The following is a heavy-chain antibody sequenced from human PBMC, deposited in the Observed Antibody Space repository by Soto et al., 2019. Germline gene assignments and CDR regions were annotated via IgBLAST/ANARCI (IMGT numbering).Heavy chain of an antibody. Sequence: QVQLVQSGAEVKKPGASVKVSCKASGYTFTSYGISWVRQAPGQGLEWMGWISAYNGNTNYAQKLQGRVTMTTDTATSTAYMELRSLGSDDTAVYYCARGGSAAAILLYYYYGMDVWGQGTTVTVSS. J-gene: IGHJ6*02. CDR1: GYTFTSYG. CDR3: ARGGSAAAILLYYYYGMDV. CDR2: ISAYNGNT. V-gene: IGHV1-18*01. D-gene: IGHD2-2*01.